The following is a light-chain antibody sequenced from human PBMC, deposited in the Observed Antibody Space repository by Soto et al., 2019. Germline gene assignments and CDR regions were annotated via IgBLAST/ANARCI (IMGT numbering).Light chain of an antibody. Sequence: IQVTQSPSSLSASVGDRITITCRASQGVSTYLAWYQQKPGKAPKLLIYAAYTLQSGVPSRFSGGGSGTDFTLTISSLQPEDFATYYCHQLKRNPTFGGGTKVEIK. V-gene: IGKV1-9*01. CDR1: QGVSTY. J-gene: IGKJ4*01. CDR3: HQLKRNPT. CDR2: AAY.